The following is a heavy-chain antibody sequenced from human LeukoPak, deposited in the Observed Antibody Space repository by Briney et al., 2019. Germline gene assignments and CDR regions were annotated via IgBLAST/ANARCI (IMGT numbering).Heavy chain of an antibody. CDR2: ISGSGGST. D-gene: IGHD6-25*01. J-gene: IGHJ4*02. V-gene: IGHV3-23*01. CDR1: GFSFNIYA. CDR3: AKEGILSSGGFDY. Sequence: PGGSLRLSCAASGFSFNIYAMGWVRQAPGKGLEWVSAISGSGGSTYYADSVKGRFTISRDNSKNTLYLQMNSLRAEDTAVYYCAKEGILSSGGFDYWGQGTLVTVSS.